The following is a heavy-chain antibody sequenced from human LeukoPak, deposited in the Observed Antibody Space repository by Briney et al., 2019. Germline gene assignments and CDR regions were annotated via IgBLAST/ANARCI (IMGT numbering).Heavy chain of an antibody. CDR1: GASFSGYY. J-gene: IGHJ4*02. Sequence: PSETLSLTCAVYGASFSGYYWSWFRQPPGKGLEWIGEINHSGSTNYNPSLKSRVTMSVDTSKNQFSLKLSSVTAADTAVYYCARNRGEGLRLRGIIDYWGQGTLVTVSS. CDR3: ARNRGEGLRLRGIIDY. V-gene: IGHV4-34*01. CDR2: INHSGST. D-gene: IGHD5-12*01.